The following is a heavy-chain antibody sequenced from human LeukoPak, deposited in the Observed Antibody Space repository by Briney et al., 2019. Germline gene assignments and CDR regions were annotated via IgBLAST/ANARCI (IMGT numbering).Heavy chain of an antibody. V-gene: IGHV3-30*03. CDR1: GFTFSSYG. Sequence: GGSLRLSCAASGFTFSSYGMHWVRQAPGKGLEWVAVISYGGSNKYYADSVKGRFTISRDNSKNTLYLQMNSLRAEDTAVYYCARADLAFDIWGQGTMVTVSS. J-gene: IGHJ3*02. CDR3: ARADLAFDI. CDR2: ISYGGSNK.